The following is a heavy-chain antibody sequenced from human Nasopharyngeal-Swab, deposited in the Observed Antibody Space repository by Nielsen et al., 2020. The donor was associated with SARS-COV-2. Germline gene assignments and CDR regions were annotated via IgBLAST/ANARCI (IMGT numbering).Heavy chain of an antibody. CDR2: ISSSSSYT. V-gene: IGHV3-11*03. CDR3: ARSTSSSWYRPLDY. CDR1: GFTFSDYY. J-gene: IGHJ4*02. Sequence: GESLKISCAASGFTFSDYYMSWIRQAPGKGLEWVSYISSSSSYTDYADSVKGRFTISRDNAKNSLYPQMDNLRAEDTAVYYCARSTSSSWYRPLDYWGQGTLV. D-gene: IGHD6-13*01.